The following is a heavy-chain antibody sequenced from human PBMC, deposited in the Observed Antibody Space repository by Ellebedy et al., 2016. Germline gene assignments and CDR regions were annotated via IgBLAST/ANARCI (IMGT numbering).Heavy chain of an antibody. CDR1: GFTFSSYG. CDR3: ARGDFDY. V-gene: IGHV3-33*01. J-gene: IGHJ4*02. Sequence: GESLKISXAASGFTFSSYGMHWVRQAPGMGLEWVAVIWYDGSNKYYADSVKGRFTISRDNSKNTLYLQMNSLRAEDTAVYYCARGDFDYWGQGTLVTVSS. CDR2: IWYDGSNK.